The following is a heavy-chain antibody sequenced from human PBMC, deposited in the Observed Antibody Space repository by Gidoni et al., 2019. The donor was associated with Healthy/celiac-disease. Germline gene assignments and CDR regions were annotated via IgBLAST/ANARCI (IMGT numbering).Heavy chain of an antibody. Sequence: QVQLVESGGGVVQPGRSLRLSCAASGFTFSSYAMHWVRQAPGKGLEWVAVISYDGSNKYYADSVKGRFTISRDNSKNTLYLQMNSLRAEDTAVYYCARSLKLLSHIDIWGQGTMVTVSS. CDR2: ISYDGSNK. CDR1: GFTFSSYA. V-gene: IGHV3-30-3*01. D-gene: IGHD2-2*01. J-gene: IGHJ3*02. CDR3: ARSLKLLSHIDI.